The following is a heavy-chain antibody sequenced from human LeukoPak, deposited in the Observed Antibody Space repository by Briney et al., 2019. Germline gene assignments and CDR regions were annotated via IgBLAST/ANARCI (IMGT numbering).Heavy chain of an antibody. J-gene: IGHJ4*02. CDR3: AREVYCSGGSCYPYFDY. Sequence: SVTVSCKASGGTFSSYAISWVRQAPGQGLEWMGRIIPILCIAHSSHKFPARATITAHKSTSTAYMELSSLRSEDTAVYYCAREVYCSGGSCYPYFDYWGQGTLVTVSS. CDR2: IIPILCIA. V-gene: IGHV1-69*04. D-gene: IGHD2-15*01. CDR1: GGTFSSYA.